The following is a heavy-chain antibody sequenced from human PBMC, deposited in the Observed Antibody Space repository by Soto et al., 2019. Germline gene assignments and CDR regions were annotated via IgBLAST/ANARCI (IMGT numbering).Heavy chain of an antibody. CDR3: ARDCNLIIGAFDI. V-gene: IGHV4-31*03. J-gene: IGHJ3*02. D-gene: IGHD3-10*01. CDR1: GGSISSGGYY. Sequence: PSETLSLTCTVSGGSISSGGYYWSWIRQHPGKGLEWIGYIYYSGSTYYNPSLKSRVTISVDTSKNQFSLKLSSVTAADTAVYYCARDCNLIIGAFDIWGQGTMVTVSS. CDR2: IYYSGST.